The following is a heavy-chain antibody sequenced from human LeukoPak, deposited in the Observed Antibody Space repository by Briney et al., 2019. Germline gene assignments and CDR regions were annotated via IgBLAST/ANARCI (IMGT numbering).Heavy chain of an antibody. CDR1: GYTFNTFG. J-gene: IGHJ5*02. D-gene: IGHD4-17*01. CDR2: ISGYNGDT. V-gene: IGHV1-18*01. Sequence: GASVKVSCKTSGYTFNTFGVGWVRQAPGQGLEWMGWISGYNGDTNFAEKLQGRVTMTTDTSTSTAYMELRSLRSDDTAVYYCARSGDGNWFDLWGQGTLLTVSS. CDR3: ARSGDGNWFDL.